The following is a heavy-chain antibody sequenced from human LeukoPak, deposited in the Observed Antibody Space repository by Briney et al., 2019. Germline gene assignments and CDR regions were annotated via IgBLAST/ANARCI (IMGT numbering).Heavy chain of an antibody. CDR3: ARPPSRGYSSSFEY. Sequence: ESLKISCKGSGYSFPTYWIAWVRQMPGRGLEWLGIIYPDGSNIRYSPSFQGQVTISADKSISTAYLQWSSLKASDTAMYYCARPPSRGYSSSFEYWGQGTLVTVSS. V-gene: IGHV5-51*01. CDR2: IYPDGSNI. D-gene: IGHD2-2*03. J-gene: IGHJ4*02. CDR1: GYSFPTYW.